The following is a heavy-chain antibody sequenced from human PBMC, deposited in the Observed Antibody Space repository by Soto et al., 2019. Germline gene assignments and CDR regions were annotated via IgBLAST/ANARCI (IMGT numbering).Heavy chain of an antibody. V-gene: IGHV3-23*01. CDR1: GFTFSEYA. Sequence: PGGSLRLSCAASGFTFSEYAMNWVRQVTGKGLEWVSSIGGGSTYYADSVKGRFTFSRDNSKNTLYLQMNSLRAGDTAVYYCAKDGGRAAAFEMWGQGTMVTVSS. CDR2: IGGGST. D-gene: IGHD6-25*01. J-gene: IGHJ3*02. CDR3: AKDGGRAAAFEM.